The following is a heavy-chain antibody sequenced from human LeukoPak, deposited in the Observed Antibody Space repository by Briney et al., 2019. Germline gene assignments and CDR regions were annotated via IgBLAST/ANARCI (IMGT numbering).Heavy chain of an antibody. CDR1: GGSINY. CDR3: ARAYDSSLFDY. D-gene: IGHD3-22*01. V-gene: IGHV4-30-4*08. Sequence: TLYLTCTVSGGSINYWGWIRQPPGKGLEWIGYIYYSGSTYYNPSLKSRVTISVDTSKNQFSLKLSSVTAADTAVYYCARAYDSSLFDYWGQGTLVTVSS. J-gene: IGHJ4*02. CDR2: IYYSGST.